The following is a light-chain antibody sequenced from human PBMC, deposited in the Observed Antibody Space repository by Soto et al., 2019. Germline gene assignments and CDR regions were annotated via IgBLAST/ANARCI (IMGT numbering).Light chain of an antibody. Sequence: EILMTQSPATLSVSPGERATLSCRASQTVTGALAWYQQKPGQAPRLLIYGASNRATGIPDRFSGSGSGTEFTLTISSLQSEDFAVYYCQQYNDWPPYTFGQGTNVEIK. V-gene: IGKV3-15*01. CDR3: QQYNDWPPYT. CDR1: QTVTGA. J-gene: IGKJ2*01. CDR2: GAS.